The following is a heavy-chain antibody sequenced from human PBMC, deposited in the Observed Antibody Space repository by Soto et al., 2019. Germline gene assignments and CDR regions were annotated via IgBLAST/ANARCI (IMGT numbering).Heavy chain of an antibody. V-gene: IGHV1-69*02. Sequence: QVQLVQSGAEVKKPGSSVKVSCKASGGTFSSYTISWVRQAPGQGLEWMGRIIPILGIANYAQKFQGRVTITADKSTSTAYMELSSLRSEDTAVYYWARGTMITFGGVLDYWGQGTLVTVSS. CDR2: IIPILGIA. J-gene: IGHJ4*02. D-gene: IGHD3-16*01. CDR3: ARGTMITFGGVLDY. CDR1: GGTFSSYT.